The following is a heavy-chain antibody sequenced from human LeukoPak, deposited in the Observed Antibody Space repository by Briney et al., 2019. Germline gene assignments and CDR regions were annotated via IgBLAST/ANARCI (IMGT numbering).Heavy chain of an antibody. Sequence: PSETLSLTCTVSGGSISSYYWSWIRQPPGKGLEWIGYIYHSGSTNYNPSLKSRVTIPVDTSKNQFSLKLSSVTAADTAVYFCARDTVTADGFDIWGQGTMVTVSS. D-gene: IGHD4-17*01. CDR1: GGSISSYY. CDR2: IYHSGST. CDR3: ARDTVTADGFDI. V-gene: IGHV4-59*01. J-gene: IGHJ3*02.